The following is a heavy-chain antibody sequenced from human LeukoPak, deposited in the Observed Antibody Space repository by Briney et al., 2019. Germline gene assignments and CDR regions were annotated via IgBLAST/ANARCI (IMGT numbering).Heavy chain of an antibody. Sequence: PSETLSLTCTVSGVSISSYYWSWIRQPAGKGLEWIGRIYTSGSTNYNPSLKSRVTMSVDTSKNQFSLKLSSVTAAATAVYYCARIRITIFGVAIDYWGQGTLVTVSS. V-gene: IGHV4-4*07. D-gene: IGHD3-3*01. CDR2: IYTSGST. J-gene: IGHJ4*02. CDR3: ARIRITIFGVAIDY. CDR1: GVSISSYY.